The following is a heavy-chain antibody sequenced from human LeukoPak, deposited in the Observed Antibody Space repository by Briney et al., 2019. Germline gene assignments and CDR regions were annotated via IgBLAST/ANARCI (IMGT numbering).Heavy chain of an antibody. V-gene: IGHV3-21*01. Sequence: PGGSLRLSCAASGFSFTNYAMSWVRQAPARGPEWVSSISSSSSYIYYADSVKGRFTISRDNAKNSLYLQMNSLRAEDTAVYYCARAQRTGGYYFDYWGQGTLVTVSS. D-gene: IGHD2-2*01. J-gene: IGHJ4*02. CDR1: GFSFTNYA. CDR3: ARAQRTGGYYFDY. CDR2: ISSSSSYI.